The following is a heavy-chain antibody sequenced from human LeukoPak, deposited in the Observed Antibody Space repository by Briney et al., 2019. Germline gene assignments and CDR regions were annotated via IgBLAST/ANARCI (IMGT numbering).Heavy chain of an antibody. J-gene: IGHJ6*02. D-gene: IGHD2-2*01. CDR1: GGSFSGYY. V-gene: IGHV4-34*01. CDR2: INHSGST. CDR3: ARRQLLSLYYYYGMDV. Sequence: PSETLSLTCAVYGGSFSGYYWSWIRQPPGRGLEYIGEINHSGSTNYNPSLKSRVTISVDTSKNHFSLKLSSVTAADTAVYYCARRQLLSLYYYYGMDVWGQGTTVTVSS.